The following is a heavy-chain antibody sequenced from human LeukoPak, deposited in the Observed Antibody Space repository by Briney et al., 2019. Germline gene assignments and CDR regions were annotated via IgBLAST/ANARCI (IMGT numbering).Heavy chain of an antibody. J-gene: IGHJ4*02. CDR3: ARGSSGYYYVLSDYFDY. CDR2: IYYSGST. CDR1: GGSISSYY. D-gene: IGHD3-22*01. V-gene: IGHV4-59*01. Sequence: SETLSLTCTVSGGSISSYYWSWIRQPAGKGLEWIGYIYYSGSTNYNPSLKSRVTISVDTSKNQFSLKLSSVTAADTAVYYCARGSSGYYYVLSDYFDYWGQGTLVTVSS.